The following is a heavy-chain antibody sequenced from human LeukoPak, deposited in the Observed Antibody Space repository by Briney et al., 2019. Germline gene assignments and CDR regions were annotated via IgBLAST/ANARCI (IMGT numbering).Heavy chain of an antibody. CDR3: ARDLPTATTGIIYNYSGMDV. Sequence: GGSLRLSCAASGFTVSWNYMNWVRQAPGEGLEWVSVIYRGGSTFYADSVKGRVTISRDNSKNTLSLKMNSLRVEDTGVYYCARDLPTATTGIIYNYSGMDVWGQGTTVTVSS. CDR2: IYRGGST. V-gene: IGHV3-66*02. J-gene: IGHJ6*02. D-gene: IGHD4-17*01. CDR1: GFTVSWNY.